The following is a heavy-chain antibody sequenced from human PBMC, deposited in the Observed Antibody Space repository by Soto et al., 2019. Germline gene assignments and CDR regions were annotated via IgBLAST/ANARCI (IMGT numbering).Heavy chain of an antibody. Sequence: GASVKVSCKASGYTFTSYGISWVRQAPGQGLEGVGWISAYNGNTNYAQKLQGRVTMTTDTSTSTAYMELRSLRSDDTAVYYCARDIVVVVAATQGDYYYGMDVWGQGTTVTVSS. CDR2: ISAYNGNT. J-gene: IGHJ6*02. CDR1: GYTFTSYG. CDR3: ARDIVVVVAATQGDYYYGMDV. D-gene: IGHD2-15*01. V-gene: IGHV1-18*01.